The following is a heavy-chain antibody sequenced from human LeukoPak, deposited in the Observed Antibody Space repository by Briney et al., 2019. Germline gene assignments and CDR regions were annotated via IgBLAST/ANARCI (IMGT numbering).Heavy chain of an antibody. Sequence: GGSLRLSCAASGFTFSSYEMNWVRQAPGKGLELISYISGSGSSAYYADSVKGRFTISRDNAKNSLYLQMNSLRAEDTAVYYCARVTLTGYYAFDYWGQGTLVTVSS. CDR2: ISGSGSSA. D-gene: IGHD3-9*01. J-gene: IGHJ4*02. CDR3: ARVTLTGYYAFDY. V-gene: IGHV3-48*03. CDR1: GFTFSSYE.